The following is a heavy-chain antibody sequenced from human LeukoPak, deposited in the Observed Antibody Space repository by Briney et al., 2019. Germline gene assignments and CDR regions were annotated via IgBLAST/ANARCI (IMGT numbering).Heavy chain of an antibody. J-gene: IGHJ4*02. D-gene: IGHD2-21*01. Sequence: SETLSLTCSVSGHSVSSYYWIWIRQPPGKGLEWIGYVYHSGSTNYNPSLNSRVTISLDTSKNQFSLKLTSVTAADTAVCYCARARLAMSDVFDSWGQGTLVTVSS. CDR1: GHSVSSYY. CDR2: VYHSGST. V-gene: IGHV4-59*02. CDR3: ARARLAMSDVFDS.